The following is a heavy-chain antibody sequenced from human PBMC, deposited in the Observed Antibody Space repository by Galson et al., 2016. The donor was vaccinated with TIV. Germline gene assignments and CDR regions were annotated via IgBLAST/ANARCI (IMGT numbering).Heavy chain of an antibody. CDR1: NFDFRNYG. V-gene: IGHV3-33*01. Sequence: SLRLSCAESNFDFRNYGMHWVRQAPGKGLEWVALIWYGGGNKYYVDSVKGRFTISRDNSKNILYLQMNSLRPEDTAVYYCARGDFGDYRDFFHYWGQGTLVTVSS. D-gene: IGHD4-17*01. CDR2: IWYGGGNK. J-gene: IGHJ4*02. CDR3: ARGDFGDYRDFFHY.